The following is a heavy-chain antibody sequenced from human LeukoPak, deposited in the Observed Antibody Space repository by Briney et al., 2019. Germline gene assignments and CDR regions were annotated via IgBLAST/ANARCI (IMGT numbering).Heavy chain of an antibody. CDR1: GGTFSSYT. CDR2: VNPNSGNT. J-gene: IGHJ4*02. Sequence: GASVKVSCKASGGTFSSYTINWVRQAAGQGLEWMGWVNPNSGNTGYAQKFQGRITITRNTSISTAYMELRSLRSEDTAVYYCARVWGSVDYWGQGTLVIVSS. CDR3: ARVWGSVDY. D-gene: IGHD7-27*01. V-gene: IGHV1-8*03.